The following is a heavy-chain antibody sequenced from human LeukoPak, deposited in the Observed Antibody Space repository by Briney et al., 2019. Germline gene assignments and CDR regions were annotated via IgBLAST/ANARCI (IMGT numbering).Heavy chain of an antibody. V-gene: IGHV1-69*04. CDR3: ARDLSGGSRGDY. CDR2: IIPILGIA. Sequence: SVKVSCKASGGTFSSYAISWVRQAPGQGREWLGRIIPILGIANYAQKFQGRVTITADKSTSTAYMELSSLRSEDTAVYYCARDLSGGSRGDYWGQGTLVTVSS. J-gene: IGHJ4*02. D-gene: IGHD2-15*01. CDR1: GGTFSSYA.